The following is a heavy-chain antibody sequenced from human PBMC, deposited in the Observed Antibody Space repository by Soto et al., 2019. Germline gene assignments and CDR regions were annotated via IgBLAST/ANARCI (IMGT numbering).Heavy chain of an antibody. CDR2: ISSSGSTT. CDR3: ARTVVVAATKYFDY. Sequence: GGSLRLSCAASGFTFSDYYMSWIRQAPGKGLEWVSYISSSGSTTYYADSVKGRFTISRDNAKNSLHLQMNSLRAEDTAVYYCARTVVVAATKYFDYWGQGTLVTVSS. CDR1: GFTFSDYY. D-gene: IGHD2-15*01. J-gene: IGHJ4*02. V-gene: IGHV3-11*01.